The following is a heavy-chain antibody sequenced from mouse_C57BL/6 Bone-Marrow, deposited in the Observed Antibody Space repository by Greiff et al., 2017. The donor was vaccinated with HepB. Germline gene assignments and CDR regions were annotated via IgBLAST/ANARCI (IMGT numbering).Heavy chain of an antibody. CDR1: GYTFTNYW. D-gene: IGHD1-1*01. CDR2: IYPGGGYT. V-gene: IGHV1-63*01. J-gene: IGHJ2*01. Sequence: QVQLKQSGAELVRPGTSVKMSCKASGYTFTNYWIGWAKQRPGHGLEWIGDIYPGGGYTNYNEKFKGKATLTADKSSSTAYMQFSSLTSEDSAIYYCARRGSVVDYFDYWGQGTTLTVSS. CDR3: ARRGSVVDYFDY.